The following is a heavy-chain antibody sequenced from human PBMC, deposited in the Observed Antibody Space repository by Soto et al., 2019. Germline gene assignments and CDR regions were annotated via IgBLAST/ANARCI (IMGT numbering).Heavy chain of an antibody. Sequence: QVQLVQSGAEVKKPGASVKVSCKASGYTFTSYAMHWVRQAPGQRLEWMGWINAGNGNTKYSQKFQGRVTITRDTSASTAYMELSSLRSEDTAVYYCARIPVVPAARIKNYYYGMDVWGQGTTVTVS. J-gene: IGHJ6*02. V-gene: IGHV1-3*01. D-gene: IGHD2-2*01. CDR1: GYTFTSYA. CDR3: ARIPVVPAARIKNYYYGMDV. CDR2: INAGNGNT.